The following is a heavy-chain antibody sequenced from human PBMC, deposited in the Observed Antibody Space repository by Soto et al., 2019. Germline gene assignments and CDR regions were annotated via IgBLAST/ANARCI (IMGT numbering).Heavy chain of an antibody. Sequence: QVQLVQSGAEVKKPGASVKVSCKASGYTFTSYGISWVRQAPGQGLEWMGWISAYNGNTNYAQKLQGRVTMTTDTSTSKAHMELRSLRSDDTAVYYWARDLYSSGWYVDYWGQGTLVTVSS. CDR2: ISAYNGNT. CDR3: ARDLYSSGWYVDY. D-gene: IGHD6-19*01. J-gene: IGHJ4*02. V-gene: IGHV1-18*04. CDR1: GYTFTSYG.